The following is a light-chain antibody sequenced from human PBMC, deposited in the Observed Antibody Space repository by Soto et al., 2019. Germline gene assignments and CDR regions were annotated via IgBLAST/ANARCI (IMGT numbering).Light chain of an antibody. CDR2: GAS. CDR3: QQYGRSPPT. V-gene: IGKV3-20*01. J-gene: IGKJ4*01. Sequence: EIVLTQSPCTLSLSPGERATLSCRASQSVRSNSLAWYQQKPGQAPRLLIYGASTRATGIPDRFSGSGSGTYFPLTITRLEPEDFAVFYCQQYGRSPPTFGGGTNMEIK. CDR1: QSVRSNS.